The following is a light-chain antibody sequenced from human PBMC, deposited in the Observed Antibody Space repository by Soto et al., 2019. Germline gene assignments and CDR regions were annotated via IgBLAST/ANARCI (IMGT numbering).Light chain of an antibody. CDR2: GAS. Sequence: EIVMTQSPATLSVSPGERATLSCRASQSVSNNYLAWYQQKPGQAPRLLIYGASSRATGIPDRFSGSGSGTDFTLTINRLEPEDFAVYYCQQYGSSITFGQGTRLEI. V-gene: IGKV3-20*01. J-gene: IGKJ5*01. CDR1: QSVSNNY. CDR3: QQYGSSIT.